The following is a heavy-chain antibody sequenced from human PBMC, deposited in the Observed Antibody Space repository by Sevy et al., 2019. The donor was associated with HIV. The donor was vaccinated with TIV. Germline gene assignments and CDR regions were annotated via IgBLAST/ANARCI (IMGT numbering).Heavy chain of an antibody. CDR3: SRGLYYYDMRGHQEPGDY. CDR2: INSDGSST. CDR1: GITLTPYW. Sequence: GGSLRLSCAASGITLTPYWMHWVRQVPGKGLVWVSRINSDGSSTSYAVSVKGRFTISRDNGKNTLYLQMKSLRVEDTAVYFCSRGLYYYDMRGHQEPGDYWGQGVLVTVSS. D-gene: IGHD3-22*01. J-gene: IGHJ4*02. V-gene: IGHV3-74*01.